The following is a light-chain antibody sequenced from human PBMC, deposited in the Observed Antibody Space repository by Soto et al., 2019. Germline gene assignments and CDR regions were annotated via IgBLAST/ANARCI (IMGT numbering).Light chain of an antibody. CDR3: QQRQYWPPIT. CDR2: DTS. J-gene: IGKJ5*01. V-gene: IGKV3-11*01. CDR1: QSVSSY. Sequence: VLTQSPATPSLSPGERATLSCRASQSVSSYLAWYQQKPGQAPRLLIYDTSNRATGVPARFSGSGSGTDFTLTISSLEPEDCAIYYCQQRQYWPPITFGQGTRLEIK.